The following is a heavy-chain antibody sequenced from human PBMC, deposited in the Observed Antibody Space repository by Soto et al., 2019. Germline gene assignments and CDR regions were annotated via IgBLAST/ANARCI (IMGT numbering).Heavy chain of an antibody. D-gene: IGHD6-13*01. CDR2: ISSSSSYI. J-gene: IGHJ5*02. CDR3: ARDPIAAAGTHNWFDP. V-gene: IGHV3-21*01. Sequence: GGSLRLCCAASGFTFSSYSMNWVRHALVKGLEWVSSISSSSSYIYYADSVKGRFTISRDNAKNSLYLQMNSLRAEDTAVYYCARDPIAAAGTHNWFDPWGQGTLVTVSS. CDR1: GFTFSSYS.